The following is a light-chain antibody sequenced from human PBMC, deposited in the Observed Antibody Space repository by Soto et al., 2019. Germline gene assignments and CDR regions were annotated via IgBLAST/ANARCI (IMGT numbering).Light chain of an antibody. CDR3: QHYNSYSEA. J-gene: IGKJ1*01. V-gene: IGKV1-5*03. CDR1: QTISSW. CDR2: KAS. Sequence: DIHMAHSPSXVXGAVGYRVTIXCRASQTISSWLAWYQQKPGKAPKLLIYKASTLKSGVPSRFSGSGSGTEFTLTISSLQPDDFATYYCQHYNSYSEAFGQGTKVDI.